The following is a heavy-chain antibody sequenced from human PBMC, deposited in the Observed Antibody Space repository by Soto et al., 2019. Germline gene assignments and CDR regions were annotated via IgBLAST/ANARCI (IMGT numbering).Heavy chain of an antibody. D-gene: IGHD6-13*01. J-gene: IGHJ4*02. V-gene: IGHV3-23*01. Sequence: EVQLLESGGGLVQPGGSLGLSCAASGFTFSNYAMSWVRQAPGKGLEWVSSISKSGGGTYYADSVKGRFTISRDNSKNTLYLQMNSLKAEDTAVYSCAKTSSLFDYWGQGTLVTVSS. CDR2: ISKSGGGT. CDR3: AKTSSLFDY. CDR1: GFTFSNYA.